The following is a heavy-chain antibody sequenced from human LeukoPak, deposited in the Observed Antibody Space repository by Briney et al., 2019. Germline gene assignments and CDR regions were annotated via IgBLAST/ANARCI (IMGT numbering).Heavy chain of an antibody. J-gene: IGHJ4*02. CDR3: AKVGSSGYYPFDY. Sequence: GGSLRLSCAASGFTFSSYGMHWVRQAPGKGLEWVAFIRYDGSNKYYADSVKGRFTISRDNSKNTLYLQMNSLRAEDTAVYYCAKVGSSGYYPFDYWGQGTLVTVSS. CDR2: IRYDGSNK. D-gene: IGHD3-22*01. V-gene: IGHV3-30*02. CDR1: GFTFSSYG.